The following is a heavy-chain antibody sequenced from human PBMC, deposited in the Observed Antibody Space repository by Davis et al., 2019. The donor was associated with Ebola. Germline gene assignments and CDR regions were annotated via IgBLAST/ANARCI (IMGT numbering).Heavy chain of an antibody. D-gene: IGHD2-2*01. CDR2: IYYSGST. J-gene: IGHJ4*02. CDR1: GGSISSSSYY. CDR3: ASRPTWEYCTSVSCNPFDY. V-gene: IGHV4-39*01. Sequence: PSETLSLTCTVSGGSISSSSYYWGWIRQPPGKGLEWIGSIYYSGSTYYNPSLKSRVTISVDTSKNQFSLKLSSVTAADTAVYYCASRPTWEYCTSVSCNPFDYWGQGILVTVSS.